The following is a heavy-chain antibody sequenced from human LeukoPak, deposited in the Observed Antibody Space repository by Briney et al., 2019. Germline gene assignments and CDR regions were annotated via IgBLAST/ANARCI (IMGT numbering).Heavy chain of an antibody. CDR2: ISGSGGST. D-gene: IGHD3-22*01. J-gene: IGHJ4*02. CDR3: AKDPLLTYYYDSSGSYYFDY. Sequence: GGSLRLSCAASGFTFSSYAMSWVRQAPGKGLEWVSAISGSGGSTYYAGSVKGRFTISRDNSKNTLYLQMNSLRAEDTAVYYCAKDPLLTYYYDSSGSYYFDYWGQGTLVTVSS. V-gene: IGHV3-23*01. CDR1: GFTFSSYA.